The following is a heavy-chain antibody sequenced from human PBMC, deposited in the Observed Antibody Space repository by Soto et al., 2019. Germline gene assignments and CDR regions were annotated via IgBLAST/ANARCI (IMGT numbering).Heavy chain of an antibody. CDR1: GYTFTGYY. J-gene: IGHJ3*02. V-gene: IGHV1-2*02. CDR3: ARDSSTSYLNDAFDI. Sequence: ASVKVSCKASGYTFTGYYMHWVRQAPGQGLEWMGWINPNSGGTNYAQKFQGRVTMTRDTSISTAYMELSRLRSDDPAVYYCARDSSTSYLNDAFDIWGQGTVVTVSS. CDR2: INPNSGGT. D-gene: IGHD2-2*01.